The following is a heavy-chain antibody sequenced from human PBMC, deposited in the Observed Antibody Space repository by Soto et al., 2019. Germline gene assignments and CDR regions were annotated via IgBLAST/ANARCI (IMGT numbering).Heavy chain of an antibody. J-gene: IGHJ3*02. D-gene: IGHD6-19*01. CDR1: GFTFSSYW. CDR2: ISSDGSST. V-gene: IGHV3-74*01. CDR3: ASVGDSSGWYSAFDI. Sequence: EVQLVESGGGLVQPGGSLRLSCAASGFTFSSYWMHWVRQAPGTGLVWVSRISSDGSSTSYADSVKGRFTISRDNAKNTLYLQMNSLRAEYTAVYYCASVGDSSGWYSAFDIWGQGPMVTVSS.